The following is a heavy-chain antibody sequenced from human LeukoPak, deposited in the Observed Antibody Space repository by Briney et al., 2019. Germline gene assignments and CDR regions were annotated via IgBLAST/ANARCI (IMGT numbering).Heavy chain of an antibody. CDR1: GFTFDDYA. J-gene: IGHJ3*02. CDR3: AKDIGLAIFGVADAFDI. CDR2: ISWNSGSI. D-gene: IGHD3-3*01. Sequence: GGSLRLSCAASGFTFDDYAMHWVRQAPGKGLEWVSGISWNSGSIGYADSVKGRFTISRDNAKNSLYLQMNSVRAEDTALYYCAKDIGLAIFGVADAFDIWGQGTMVTVSS. V-gene: IGHV3-9*01.